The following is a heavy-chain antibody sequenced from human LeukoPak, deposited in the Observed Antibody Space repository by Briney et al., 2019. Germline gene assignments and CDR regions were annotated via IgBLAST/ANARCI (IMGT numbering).Heavy chain of an antibody. CDR2: ISSTSANI. Sequence: GGSLRLSCAPSEFTFSRYSMNWVRQAPGKGLQWVSAISSTSANIYFAVSGMCRFTISRDNTKNSVALQMNSLRCDDRAVCYYTVDVSLSQPGGFDYWGHGSLVTVSS. J-gene: IGHJ4*01. CDR1: EFTFSRYS. D-gene: IGHD3-3*01. CDR3: TVDVSLSQPGGFDY. V-gene: IGHV3-21*01.